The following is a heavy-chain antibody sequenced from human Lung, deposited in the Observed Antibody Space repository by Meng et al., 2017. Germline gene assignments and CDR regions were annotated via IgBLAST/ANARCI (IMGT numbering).Heavy chain of an antibody. J-gene: IGHJ4*01. CDR2: MKSNIDGGTV. CDR1: GFIFSNAW. CDR3: SGHVDY. V-gene: IGHV3-15*01. Sequence: GESLKISCVGSGFIFSNAWMTWVRQAPGKGLEWLGRMKSNIDGGTVDYAASVSGRFFISRDDSKNTFYLQMNSLKTEDTAVYYCSGHVDYWGHGTLVTVYS.